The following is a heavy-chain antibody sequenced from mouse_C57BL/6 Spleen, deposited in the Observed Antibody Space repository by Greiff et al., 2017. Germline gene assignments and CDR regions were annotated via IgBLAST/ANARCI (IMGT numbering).Heavy chain of an antibody. CDR1: GYTFTSYW. Sequence: VQLQQPGAELVKPGASVKVSCKASGYTFTSYWMHWVKQRPGQGLEWIGRIHPSDSDTNYNQNFKGKATLTVDKSSSTDYMQLSSLTSEDSAVYYRAIWSTTVVALYAMDYWGQGTSVTVSS. CDR3: AIWSTTVVALYAMDY. J-gene: IGHJ4*01. V-gene: IGHV1-74*01. D-gene: IGHD1-1*01. CDR2: IHPSDSDT.